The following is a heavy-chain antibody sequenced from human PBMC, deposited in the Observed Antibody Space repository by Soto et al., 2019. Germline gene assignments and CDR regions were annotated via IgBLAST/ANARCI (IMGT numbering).Heavy chain of an antibody. Sequence: GGSLRLSCAASGFTFSSYGMHWVRQAPGKGLEWVAVISYDGSNKYYADSVKGRFTISRDNAKNSLYLQMNSLRAEDTAVYYCARDFIAAAGRIGRGGMDVWGQGTTVTVSS. CDR3: ARDFIAAAGRIGRGGMDV. CDR1: GFTFSSYG. V-gene: IGHV3-30*03. CDR2: ISYDGSNK. D-gene: IGHD6-13*01. J-gene: IGHJ6*02.